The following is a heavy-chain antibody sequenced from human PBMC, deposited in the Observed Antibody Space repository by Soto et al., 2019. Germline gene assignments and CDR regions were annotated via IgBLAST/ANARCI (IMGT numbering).Heavy chain of an antibody. Sequence: PSETLSLTCTVSGGSISSSSYYWGWIRRPPGKGLEWIGSIYYSGSTYYNPSLKSRVTISVDTSKNQFSLKLSSVTAADTAVYYCARLGGVDYGSGSYDYYYYGVDVWGQGTTVTVSS. CDR2: IYYSGST. V-gene: IGHV4-39*01. J-gene: IGHJ6*02. D-gene: IGHD3-10*01. CDR3: ARLGGVDYGSGSYDYYYYGVDV. CDR1: GGSISSSSYY.